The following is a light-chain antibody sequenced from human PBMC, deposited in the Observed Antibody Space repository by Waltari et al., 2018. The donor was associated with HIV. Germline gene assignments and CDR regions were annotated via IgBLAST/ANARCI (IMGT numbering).Light chain of an antibody. CDR1: QSLLHSNGYNY. Sequence: DIVMTQSPLSLPVTPGEPASISCRPSQSLLHSNGYNYLDWYLQKPRQSPQLLIYLGSNRASGVPDRFSGSGSGTDFTLKISRVEAEDVGVYYCMQALQTPYTFGLGTKLQIK. CDR3: MQALQTPYT. V-gene: IGKV2-28*01. CDR2: LGS. J-gene: IGKJ2*01.